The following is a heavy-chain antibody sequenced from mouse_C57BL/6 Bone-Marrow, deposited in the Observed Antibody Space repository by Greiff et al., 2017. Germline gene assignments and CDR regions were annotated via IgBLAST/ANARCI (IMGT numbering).Heavy chain of an antibody. J-gene: IGHJ1*03. CDR3: ARKNYGSRYWYFDV. V-gene: IGHV2-2*01. Sequence: QVQLQQSGPGLVQPSQSLSITCTVSGFSLTSYGVHWVRQSPGKGLEWLGVIWSGGSTDYNAAFISRLSISKDNSKSQVFFKMNSLQADDTAIYYCARKNYGSRYWYFDVWGTGTTGTVSS. CDR2: IWSGGST. CDR1: GFSLTSYG. D-gene: IGHD1-1*01.